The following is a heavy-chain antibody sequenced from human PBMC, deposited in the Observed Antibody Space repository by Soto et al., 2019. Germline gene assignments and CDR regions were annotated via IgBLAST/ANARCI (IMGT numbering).Heavy chain of an antibody. CDR2: IIPILGIA. V-gene: IGHV1-69*02. CDR1: GGTFSSYT. J-gene: IGHJ4*02. CDR3: AGGDSGYDLDY. D-gene: IGHD5-12*01. Sequence: QVQLVQSGAEVKKPGSSVKVSCKASGGTFSSYTISWVRQAPGQGLEWMGRIIPILGIANYAQKFQGRVTITADKSTSKAYMELSSLRSEDTAVYYCAGGDSGYDLDYWGQGTLVTVSS.